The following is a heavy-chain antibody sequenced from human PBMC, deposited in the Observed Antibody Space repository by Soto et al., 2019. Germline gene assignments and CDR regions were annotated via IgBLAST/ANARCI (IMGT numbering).Heavy chain of an antibody. Sequence: QVQLVESGGGVVQPGRSLRLSCAASGFTFSSYGMHWVRQAPGKGLEWVAVIWYDGSNKYYADSVKGRVTISRDNSKNTLYRQMNSRRAEDTAVYYCAIEGMPVVTPTQPYWYFDLWGRGTLVTVSS. CDR3: AIEGMPVVTPTQPYWYFDL. J-gene: IGHJ2*01. CDR2: IWYDGSNK. CDR1: GFTFSSYG. D-gene: IGHD2-21*02. V-gene: IGHV3-33*01.